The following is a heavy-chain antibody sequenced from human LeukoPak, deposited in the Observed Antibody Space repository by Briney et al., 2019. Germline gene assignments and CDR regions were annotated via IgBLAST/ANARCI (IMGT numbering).Heavy chain of an antibody. CDR1: GGSFSGYY. V-gene: IGHV4-34*01. CDR3: ATRPTPPYYYYYMDV. D-gene: IGHD4-23*01. Sequence: SGTLSLTCAVYGGSFSGYYWNWIRQPPGRGLEWIGEINHSGTTNYNPSLKSRVTISIDTSKNQFSLKLSSVTSADTAVYYCATRPTPPYYYYYMDVWAKGTTVTVSS. J-gene: IGHJ6*03. CDR2: INHSGTT.